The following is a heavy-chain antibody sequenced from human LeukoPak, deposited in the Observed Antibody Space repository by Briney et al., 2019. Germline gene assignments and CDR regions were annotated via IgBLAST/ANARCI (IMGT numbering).Heavy chain of an antibody. CDR3: ARGNTSGYSLYYDY. Sequence: SETLSLTCTVSGGSFSSSSYYWGWIRQPPGKGLEWIGSIYYSGSTYYNPSLKSRVTISVDTSKNQCSLRLSSVTAADTAVYYCARGNTSGYSLYYDYWGQGTLVTVSS. V-gene: IGHV4-39*07. D-gene: IGHD3-22*01. J-gene: IGHJ4*02. CDR2: IYYSGST. CDR1: GGSFSSSSYY.